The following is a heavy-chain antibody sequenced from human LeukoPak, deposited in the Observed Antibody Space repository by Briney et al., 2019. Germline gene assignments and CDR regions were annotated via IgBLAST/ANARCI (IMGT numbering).Heavy chain of an antibody. D-gene: IGHD3-10*01. Sequence: ASVKVSCKASGYTFTGYYMHWVRQAPGQGLEWMGWINPNSGGTNYAQEFQGRVTMTRDTSISTAYMELSRLRSDDTAVYYCARTLWFGELAFDYWGQGTLVTVSS. CDR2: INPNSGGT. J-gene: IGHJ4*02. CDR1: GYTFTGYY. CDR3: ARTLWFGELAFDY. V-gene: IGHV1-2*02.